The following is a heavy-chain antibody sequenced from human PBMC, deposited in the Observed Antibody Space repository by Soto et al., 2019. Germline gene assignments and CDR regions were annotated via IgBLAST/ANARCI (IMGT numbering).Heavy chain of an antibody. CDR1: GGSISSSNW. CDR3: AREGGSSVSPDAFDI. J-gene: IGHJ3*02. CDR2: IYHSGST. D-gene: IGHD2-2*01. Sequence: QVQLQESGPGLVKPSGTLSLTCAVSGGSISSSNWWSWVRQPPGKGLEWIGEIYHSGSTNYNPSPKRRVTIPVAKSKTLFSRKLGSVTAAATAVYYWAREGGSSVSPDAFDIWGQGTMVPFSP. V-gene: IGHV4-4*02.